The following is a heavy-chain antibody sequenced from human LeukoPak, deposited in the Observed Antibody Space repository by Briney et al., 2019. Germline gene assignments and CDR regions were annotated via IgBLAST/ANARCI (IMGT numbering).Heavy chain of an antibody. CDR1: GYTFTGYY. J-gene: IGHJ6*03. CDR2: INPNSGGT. V-gene: IGHV1-2*02. Sequence: ASVKVSCTASGYTFTGYYMHWVRQAPGQGLEWMGWINPNSGGTNYAQKFQGRVTMTRDTSISTAYMELSRLRSDDTAVYYCARGAPDCSSTSCPPPPLYYYYMDVWGKGTTVTVSS. CDR3: ARGAPDCSSTSCPPPPLYYYYMDV. D-gene: IGHD2-2*01.